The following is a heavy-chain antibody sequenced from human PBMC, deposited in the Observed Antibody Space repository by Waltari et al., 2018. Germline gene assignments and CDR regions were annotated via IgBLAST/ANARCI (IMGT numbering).Heavy chain of an antibody. CDR1: GFTFSSYS. J-gene: IGHJ6*02. CDR3: ARVGLGGWYPSYYYGMDV. CDR2: ISYDGSNK. D-gene: IGHD6-19*01. V-gene: IGHV3-30*04. Sequence: QVQLVESGGGVVQPGRYLGPSCAASGFTFSSYSMTWVRQAPGKGVEWVAVISYDGSNKYYVDSVKGRFTISRDNSKNTLYLQMNSLRAEDTAVYYCARVGLGGWYPSYYYGMDVWGQGTTVTVSS.